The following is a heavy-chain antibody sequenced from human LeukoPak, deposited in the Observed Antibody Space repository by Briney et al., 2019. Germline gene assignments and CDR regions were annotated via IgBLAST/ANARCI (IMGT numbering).Heavy chain of an antibody. CDR1: GGSINSYY. V-gene: IGHV4-59*01. CDR3: ARPYCSGGGCDAFDV. CDR2: IYYTGTT. J-gene: IGHJ3*01. D-gene: IGHD2-15*01. Sequence: PSETLSLTCTVSGGSINSYYWSWIRQPPGKGLEWIGYIYYTGTTNYNPSLKRRVTISVDTSKNQISLNLISVTAADTAMYYCARPYCSGGGCDAFDVWGQGTMVTVSS.